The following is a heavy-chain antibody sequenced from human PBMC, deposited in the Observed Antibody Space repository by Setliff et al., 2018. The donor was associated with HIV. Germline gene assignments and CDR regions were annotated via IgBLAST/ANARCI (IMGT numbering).Heavy chain of an antibody. D-gene: IGHD3-10*01. CDR2: IYNSAST. J-gene: IGHJ4*02. V-gene: IGHV4-59*12. Sequence: SETLSLTCTVSGGSISSYYWSWIRQPPGKGLEWIGFIYNSASTSYNPSLKSRVTISIDTSKNQISLKLSSVTAADTAVYYCARGLNYYGSGSYLPLGYWGQGTLVTVSS. CDR3: ARGLNYYGSGSYLPLGY. CDR1: GGSISSYY.